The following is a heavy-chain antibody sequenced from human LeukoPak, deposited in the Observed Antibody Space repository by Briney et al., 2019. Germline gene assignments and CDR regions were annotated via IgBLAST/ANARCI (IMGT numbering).Heavy chain of an antibody. D-gene: IGHD3-10*01. V-gene: IGHV4-59*01. CDR3: ARFAAGEFNY. CDR2: IYYSGST. CDR1: GGSISSYY. J-gene: IGHJ4*02. Sequence: SETLSLTCTVSGGSISSYYWSWIRQPPGKGLEWIGYIYYSGSTNYNPSLKSRVTISVDTSKNQFSLKPSSVTAADTAVYYCARFAAGEFNYWGQGTLVTVSS.